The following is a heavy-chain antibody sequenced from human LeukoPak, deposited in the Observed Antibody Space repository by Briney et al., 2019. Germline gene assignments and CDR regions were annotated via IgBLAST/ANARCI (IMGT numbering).Heavy chain of an antibody. J-gene: IGHJ5*02. V-gene: IGHV3-21*01. CDR2: ISSSSSYI. Sequence: PGGSLRLSCAASGFTFSSYSMNWVRQAPGKGLEWVSSISSSSSYIYYADSVKGRFTISRDNAKNSLYLQMNSLRAEDTAVYYCARDRRAAAGTGWFDPWGQGTLVTVSS. CDR3: ARDRRAAAGTGWFDP. CDR1: GFTFSSYS. D-gene: IGHD6-13*01.